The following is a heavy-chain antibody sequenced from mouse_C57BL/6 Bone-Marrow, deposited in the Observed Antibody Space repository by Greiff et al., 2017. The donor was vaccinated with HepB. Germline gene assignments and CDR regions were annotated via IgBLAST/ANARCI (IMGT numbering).Heavy chain of an antibody. Sequence: EVQLQQSGGGLVQPKGSLKLSCAASGFTFNTYAMHWVRQAPGKGLAWVARLRSKSSNYATYYADSVKDRFTISSDDSQSMLYLQMNNLKTEDTAMYYCVRDDDSRYFDYWGQGTTLTVAS. J-gene: IGHJ2*01. CDR1: GFTFNTYA. V-gene: IGHV10-3*01. CDR2: LRSKSSNYAT. D-gene: IGHD2-4*01. CDR3: VRDDDSRYFDY.